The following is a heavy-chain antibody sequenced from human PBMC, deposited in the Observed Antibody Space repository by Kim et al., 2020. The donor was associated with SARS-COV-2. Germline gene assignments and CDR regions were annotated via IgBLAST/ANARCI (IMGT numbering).Heavy chain of an antibody. J-gene: IGHJ3*02. CDR3: ARDRVAVAVYDAFDI. D-gene: IGHD6-19*01. V-gene: IGHV3-74*01. Sequence: DSVKGRFTISRDNAKNTLYLQMNSLRAEDTAVYYCARDRVAVAVYDAFDIWGQGTMVTVSS.